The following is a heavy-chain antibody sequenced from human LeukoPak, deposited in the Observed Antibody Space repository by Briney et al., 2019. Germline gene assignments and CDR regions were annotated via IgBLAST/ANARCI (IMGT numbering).Heavy chain of an antibody. CDR1: GYTFTSYG. J-gene: IGHJ5*02. Sequence: GASVKVSCKASGYTFTSYGISWVRQAPGQGLEWMGWISAYNGNTNYAQKLRGRVTMTTDTSTSTAYMELRSLRSDDTAVYYCARDRGPAPSDDNWFDPWGQGTLVTVSS. CDR2: ISAYNGNT. D-gene: IGHD3-10*01. V-gene: IGHV1-18*01. CDR3: ARDRGPAPSDDNWFDP.